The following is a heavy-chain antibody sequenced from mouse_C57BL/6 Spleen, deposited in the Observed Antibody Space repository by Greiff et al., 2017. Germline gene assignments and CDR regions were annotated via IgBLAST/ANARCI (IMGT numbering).Heavy chain of an antibody. CDR2: LRSTSNNYST. J-gene: IGHJ3*01. CDR3: VRLESSGYSAWFAY. Sequence: EVQRVESGGGLVPPKGSLTLSCSASGFSFNPYAINWVRPAPGNGFEWVARLRSTSNNYSTFSADSLKDRFPVSKDDSESMLYMQMNNLKTEDTAMYYGVRLESSGYSAWFAYWGQGTLVTVSA. D-gene: IGHD3-2*02. V-gene: IGHV10-1*01. CDR1: GFSFNPYA.